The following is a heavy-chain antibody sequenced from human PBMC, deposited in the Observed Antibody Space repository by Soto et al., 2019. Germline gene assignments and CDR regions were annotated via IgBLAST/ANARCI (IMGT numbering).Heavy chain of an antibody. V-gene: IGHV4-4*07. CDR1: GGSISGYY. CDR3: ARPYFSSSSMFDY. CDR2: VYTSGNA. J-gene: IGHJ4*02. Sequence: SETLSLTCSVSGGSISGYYWSWIRQPAGKGLEWIGRVYTSGNANYNPSLKSRVTMSVDTSKNQFSLKLSSVTAADTAVYYCARPYFSSSSMFDYWGQGTLVTVSS. D-gene: IGHD6-6*01.